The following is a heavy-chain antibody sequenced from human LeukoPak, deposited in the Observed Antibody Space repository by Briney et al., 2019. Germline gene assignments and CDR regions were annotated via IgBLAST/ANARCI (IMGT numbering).Heavy chain of an antibody. V-gene: IGHV3-74*01. CDR2: INNDGSST. D-gene: IGHD3-10*01. CDR3: AREKPADYGSGSYDLQYYYFGMDV. CDR1: EFTLSNYW. Sequence: PGGSLRLPCAASEFTLSNYWMHWVRQAPGKGLVWVSRINNDGSSTSYADSVKGRFTVSRDNAKSTVYLQMISLGDEDTAVYYCAREKPADYGSGSYDLQYYYFGMDVWGQGTTVTVSS. J-gene: IGHJ6*02.